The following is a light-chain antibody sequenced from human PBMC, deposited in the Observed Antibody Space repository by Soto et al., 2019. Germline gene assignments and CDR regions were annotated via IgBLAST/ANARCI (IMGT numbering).Light chain of an antibody. CDR1: QSVNTW. V-gene: IGKV1-5*01. CDR3: QKYNSY. Sequence: DIQMTQSPSTLSASVGDRVTITCRASQSVNTWLAWYQQKPGKAPKLLIYGASTLESGVPSRFSGSGSGTEFPLTISSLQPQDFATYCCQKYNSYFGPGTKVDIK. J-gene: IGKJ3*01. CDR2: GAS.